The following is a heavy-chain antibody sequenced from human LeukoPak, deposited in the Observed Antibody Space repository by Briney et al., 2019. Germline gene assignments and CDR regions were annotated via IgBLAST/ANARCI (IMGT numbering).Heavy chain of an antibody. Sequence: GGSLRLSCAASGFTFSTYEMNWVRQAPGKGLEWVSYINSRGNTKHYSDSVRGRFTVSGDNAKNSLYLQMNSLRAEDTAMYYCARDQNWSPDWWGQGTLVTVSS. CDR1: GFTFSTYE. CDR3: ARDQNWSPDW. CDR2: INSRGNTK. D-gene: IGHD1-1*01. J-gene: IGHJ4*02. V-gene: IGHV3-48*03.